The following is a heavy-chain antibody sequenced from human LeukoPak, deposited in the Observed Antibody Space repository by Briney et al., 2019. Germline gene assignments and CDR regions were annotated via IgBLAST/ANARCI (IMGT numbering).Heavy chain of an antibody. Sequence: PGVSLRLSCAAAGFTFSSYWMSWVRQAPGKGLEWVANIKQDGSEKYYVDSVKGRFTISRDNAKNSLYLQMNSLRAEDTAVYYCARDWDILLWFGEPFDYWGQGTLVTVSS. CDR1: GFTFSSYW. V-gene: IGHV3-7*01. J-gene: IGHJ4*02. CDR2: IKQDGSEK. D-gene: IGHD3-10*01. CDR3: ARDWDILLWFGEPFDY.